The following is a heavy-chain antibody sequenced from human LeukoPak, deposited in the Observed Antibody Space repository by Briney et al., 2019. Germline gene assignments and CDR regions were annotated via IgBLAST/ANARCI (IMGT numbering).Heavy chain of an antibody. D-gene: IGHD3-22*01. Sequence: PSETLSLTCTVSDDSISSTSYYWGWIRQPPGKGLEWIGSMYSSGSTYYSPSLNSRVTISLDTSKNQFSLKLNSVTDADTAVYYCARHRYSDSSTYYYVPSFFDSWGQGTLVTVSS. CDR1: DDSISSTSYY. CDR3: ARHRYSDSSTYYYVPSFFDS. V-gene: IGHV4-39*01. J-gene: IGHJ4*02. CDR2: MYSSGST.